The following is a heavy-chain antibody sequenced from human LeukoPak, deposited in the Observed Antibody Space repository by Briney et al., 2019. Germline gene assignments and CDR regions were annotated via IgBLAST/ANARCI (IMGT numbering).Heavy chain of an antibody. J-gene: IGHJ4*02. Sequence: GASVKVSCKASGYTFTSNYMHWVRQAPGQGLEWMGIINPSGGSTSYAQKFQGRVTMTRDTSTSTVYMELSSLRSEDTAVYYCARSDSSGYYSLRTPFDYWGQGTLVTVSS. CDR1: GYTFTSNY. D-gene: IGHD3-22*01. V-gene: IGHV1-46*01. CDR3: ARSDSSGYYSLRTPFDY. CDR2: INPSGGST.